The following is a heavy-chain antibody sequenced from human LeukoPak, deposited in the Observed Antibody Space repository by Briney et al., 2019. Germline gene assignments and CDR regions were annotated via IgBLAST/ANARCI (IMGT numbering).Heavy chain of an antibody. V-gene: IGHV4-39*01. CDR1: GGSISSSSYY. D-gene: IGHD3-10*01. J-gene: IGHJ5*02. CDR3: ARHGDYYYGSGSYLNWFDP. CDR2: IYYSGST. Sequence: PSETLSLTCTVSGGSISSSSYYWGWIRQPPGKGLEWIGSIYYSGSTYYNPSLKSRVTISVDTSKNQFSLKLSSVTAADTAVYYCARHGDYYYGSGSYLNWFDPWGQGTLVTVSS.